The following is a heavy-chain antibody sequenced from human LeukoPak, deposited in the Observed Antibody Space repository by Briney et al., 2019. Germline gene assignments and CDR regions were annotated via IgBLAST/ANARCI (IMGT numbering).Heavy chain of an antibody. CDR2: IRFDGRIE. CDR3: AKAPDRKYYYDSSGQFDI. D-gene: IGHD3-22*01. CDR1: GFTFSNYD. V-gene: IGHV3-30*02. J-gene: IGHJ3*02. Sequence: PGGSLRLSCAASGFTFSNYDMHWVRQAPGKGLEWVSFIRFDGRIEYYAKSVKGRFTISRVNSMNTLFLQMNSLGPEDTALYYCAKAPDRKYYYDSSGQFDIWGQGTMVTVSS.